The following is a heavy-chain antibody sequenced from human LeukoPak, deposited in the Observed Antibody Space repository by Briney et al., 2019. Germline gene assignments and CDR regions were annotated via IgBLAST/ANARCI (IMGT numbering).Heavy chain of an antibody. D-gene: IGHD6-13*01. CDR3: AREGQQPGYAFDI. V-gene: IGHV4-59*01. CDR2: IYYSGST. CDR1: GGSISSYY. Sequence: SETLSLTCTVSGGSISSYYWSWIRQPPGKGLEWIGYIYYSGSTNYNPSLKSRVTISVDTSKNQFSLKLSSVTAADTAVYYCAREGQQPGYAFDIWGQGTMVTVSS. J-gene: IGHJ3*02.